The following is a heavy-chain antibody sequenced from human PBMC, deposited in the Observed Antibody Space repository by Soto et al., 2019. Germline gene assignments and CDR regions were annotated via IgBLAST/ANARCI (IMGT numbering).Heavy chain of an antibody. Sequence: VGSLRLSCAASGFTFSDYYMNWIRQAPGQGLEWVSYISIAPTTMSYADSVKGRFTISRDDAKNSLYLQMNSLRAEDSAVYYCARGYDFWSGPLFDPWGQGTLVTVSS. CDR3: ARGYDFWSGPLFDP. V-gene: IGHV3-11*01. D-gene: IGHD3-3*01. CDR2: ISIAPTTM. J-gene: IGHJ5*02. CDR1: GFTFSDYY.